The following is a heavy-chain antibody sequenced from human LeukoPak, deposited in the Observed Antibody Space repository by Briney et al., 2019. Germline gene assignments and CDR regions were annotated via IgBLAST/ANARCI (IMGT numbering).Heavy chain of an antibody. CDR2: ISSNGGST. CDR1: GFTFSSYA. CDR3: VKGGYSSGWYGYFDY. D-gene: IGHD6-19*01. Sequence: GGSLRLSCSASGFTFSSYAMYWVRQAPGKGLEYVSAISSNGGSTYYADSVKGRFTISRDNSKNTLYLQMSSLRAEDTAVYSCVKGGYSSGWYGYFDYWGQGTLVTVSS. J-gene: IGHJ4*02. V-gene: IGHV3-64D*06.